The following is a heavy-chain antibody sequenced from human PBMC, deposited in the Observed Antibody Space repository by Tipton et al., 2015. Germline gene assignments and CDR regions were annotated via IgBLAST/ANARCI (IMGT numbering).Heavy chain of an antibody. J-gene: IGHJ4*02. CDR3: ARTTTGNSSPVAY. V-gene: IGHV3-23*01. CDR1: GFTFSVYA. CDR2: ISDTVSLT. D-gene: IGHD1-14*01. Sequence: SLRLSCAASGFTFSVYAMNWVRQAPGKGLEWVSTISDTVSLTYYADSVKGRFSISRDNSKNTLYLQMNSLRVEDTAIYYCARTTTGNSSPVAYWGQGTLVTVSS.